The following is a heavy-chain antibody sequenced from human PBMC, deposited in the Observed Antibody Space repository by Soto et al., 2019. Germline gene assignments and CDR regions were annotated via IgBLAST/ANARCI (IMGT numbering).Heavy chain of an antibody. D-gene: IGHD2-8*01. V-gene: IGHV1-3*01. CDR3: AREPEDGVPVDY. CDR1: GYTFTAHS. J-gene: IGHJ4*02. CDR2: IIDSHDWP. Sequence: VQLVQSGTEVKERGASVRVSCKASGYTFTAHSLHWARQAPRQGLEWMGWIIDSHDWPRYAHQFLGRLTFATDTIRTTSHMHLTPPRPAETSVYCCAREPEDGVPVDYWVQGTPFVVSS.